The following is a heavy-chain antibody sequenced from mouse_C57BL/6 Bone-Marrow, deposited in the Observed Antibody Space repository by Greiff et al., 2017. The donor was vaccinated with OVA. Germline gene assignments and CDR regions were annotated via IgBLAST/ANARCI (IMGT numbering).Heavy chain of an antibody. Sequence: QVQLQQPGAELVKPGASVKLSCKASGYTFTSYWLQWVKQRPGQGLEWIGEIDPSDSYTNYNQKFKGKATLTVDTSSSTAYMQRSSLTSEDSAVYYCARSYLGYWGQGTTLTVSS. J-gene: IGHJ2*01. CDR3: ARSYLGY. CDR1: GYTFTSYW. CDR2: IDPSDSYT. V-gene: IGHV1-50*01.